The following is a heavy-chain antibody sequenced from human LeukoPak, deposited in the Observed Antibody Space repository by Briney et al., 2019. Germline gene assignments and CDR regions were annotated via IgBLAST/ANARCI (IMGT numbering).Heavy chain of an antibody. CDR2: ISSSSSTI. CDR1: GFTFSSYS. D-gene: IGHD1-26*01. Sequence: PGGSLRLSCAASGFTFSSYSMNWVRQAPGKGLEWVSYISSSSSTIYYADSVKGRFTISRDNAKNSLYLQMNSLRAEDTAVYYCATGPQIREPAYWGQGTLVTVSS. CDR3: ATGPQIREPAY. V-gene: IGHV3-48*01. J-gene: IGHJ4*02.